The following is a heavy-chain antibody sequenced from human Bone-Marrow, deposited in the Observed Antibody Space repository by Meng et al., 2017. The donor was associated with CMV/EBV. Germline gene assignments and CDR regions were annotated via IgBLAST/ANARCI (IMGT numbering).Heavy chain of an antibody. CDR1: GGSFSGYY. CDR3: ALGIAAGIDY. V-gene: IGHV4-34*01. CDR2: INHSGST. D-gene: IGHD6-25*01. J-gene: IGHJ4*02. Sequence: SQTLSLTCAVYGGSFSGYYWSWIRQPPGKGLEWIGEINHSGSTNYNPSLKSRVTISVDTSKNQFSLKLSSVTAADTAVYYCALGIAAGIDYWRQETLVTVSS.